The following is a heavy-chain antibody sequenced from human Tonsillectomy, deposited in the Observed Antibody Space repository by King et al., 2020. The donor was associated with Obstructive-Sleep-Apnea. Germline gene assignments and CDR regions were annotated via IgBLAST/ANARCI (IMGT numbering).Heavy chain of an antibody. CDR2: ICFSGST. V-gene: IGHV4-39*07. J-gene: IGHJ4*02. CDR1: GGSISSSSYY. D-gene: IGHD2-15*01. Sequence: QLQESGPGLVKPSETLSLTCTVSGGSISSSSYYWGWIRQPPGKGLEWIGSICFSGSTYYNPSLKSRVTISADTSKNQFSLKLSSVTAADTAVYYCARDIVVVVAARNEMGFDYWGQGTLVTVSS. CDR3: ARDIVVVVAARNEMGFDY.